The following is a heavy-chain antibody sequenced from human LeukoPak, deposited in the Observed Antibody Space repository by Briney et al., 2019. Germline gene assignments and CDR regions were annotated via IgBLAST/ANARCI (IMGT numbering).Heavy chain of an antibody. J-gene: IGHJ6*03. CDR3: AKGGVAVAGTPYYYYYMDV. Sequence: PGGSLRLSCAASGFTFSSYGMHWVRQAPGTGLEWVAFIRYDGSNKYYADSVKGRFTISRDNSKNTLYLQMNSLRAEDTAVYYCAKGGVAVAGTPYYYYYMDVWGKGTTVTVSS. V-gene: IGHV3-30*02. D-gene: IGHD6-19*01. CDR2: IRYDGSNK. CDR1: GFTFSSYG.